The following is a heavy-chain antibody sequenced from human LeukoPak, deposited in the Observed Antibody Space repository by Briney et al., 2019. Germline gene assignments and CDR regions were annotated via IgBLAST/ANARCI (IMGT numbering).Heavy chain of an antibody. CDR1: AFTFSSYR. D-gene: IGHD6-13*01. Sequence: GGSLILSCAASAFTFSSYRMNWVRQAPGKGLVWVSYISSSGKTIYYADSTKGRFTVSRDNAKNSLYLQMNSLRAEDTAVYYCATTSIAAAVPGCFDYWGQGTLVTVFS. V-gene: IGHV3-48*04. CDR2: ISSSGKTI. J-gene: IGHJ4*02. CDR3: ATTSIAAAVPGCFDY.